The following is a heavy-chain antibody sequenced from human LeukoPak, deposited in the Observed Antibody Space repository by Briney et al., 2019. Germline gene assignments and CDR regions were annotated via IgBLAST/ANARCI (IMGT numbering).Heavy chain of an antibody. CDR3: AKAQGDYYYDSSGYYDWFDP. CDR2: ISSSSSTI. J-gene: IGHJ5*02. D-gene: IGHD3-22*01. CDR1: GFTFSSYS. V-gene: IGHV3-48*01. Sequence: GGSLRLSCAASGFTFSSYSMNWVRQAPGKGLEWASYISSSSSTIYYADSVKGRFTISRDNSKNTLYLQMNRLRAEDTAVYYCAKAQGDYYYDSSGYYDWFDPWGQGTLVTVSS.